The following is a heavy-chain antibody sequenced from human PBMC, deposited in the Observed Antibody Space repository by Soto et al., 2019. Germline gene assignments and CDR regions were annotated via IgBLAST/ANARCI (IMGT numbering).Heavy chain of an antibody. CDR1: GYTFTGYY. CDR3: ARDDSSGYYHDAFDI. V-gene: IGHV1-2*04. D-gene: IGHD3-22*01. Sequence: QVQLVQSGAEVKKPGASVKVSCKASGYTFTGYYMHWVRQAPGQGLEWMGWINPNSGGTNYAQKFQGWVTMTRDTSISTAYMELSRLRSDDTAVYYCARDDSSGYYHDAFDIWGQGTMVPVSS. J-gene: IGHJ3*02. CDR2: INPNSGGT.